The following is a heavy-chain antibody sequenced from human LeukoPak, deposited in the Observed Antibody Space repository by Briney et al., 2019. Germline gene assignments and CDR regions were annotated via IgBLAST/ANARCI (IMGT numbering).Heavy chain of an antibody. D-gene: IGHD4-17*01. CDR1: GYTFTAYY. CDR3: ARNGAYGDYPGY. CDR2: INPNTGGT. V-gene: IGHV1-2*02. Sequence: ASVKVSCKASGYTFTAYYMHWVRQAPGQGLEWMGWINPNTGGTNYAQKFQGRVTMTRDTSIGTAYMELSRLRSDDTAVYYCARNGAYGDYPGYWGQGTLVTVSS. J-gene: IGHJ4*02.